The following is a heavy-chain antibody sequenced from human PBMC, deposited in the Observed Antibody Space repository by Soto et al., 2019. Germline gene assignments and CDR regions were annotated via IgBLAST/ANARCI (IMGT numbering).Heavy chain of an antibody. CDR2: INAGNGYT. D-gene: IGHD3-16*01. J-gene: IGHJ3*01. V-gene: IGHV1-3*01. CDR1: GFTFTSDA. Sequence: QVQLVQSGAEVKRPGASVKVSCKASGFTFTSDAMHWVRQAPGQGLEWMGWINAGNGYTKYSQKFQGRVTITRVTYASTAYMELSSLRSEDTAVYYCARAGAWGSNYDDAAFDAWGQGTKVTVSS. CDR3: ARAGAWGSNYDDAAFDA.